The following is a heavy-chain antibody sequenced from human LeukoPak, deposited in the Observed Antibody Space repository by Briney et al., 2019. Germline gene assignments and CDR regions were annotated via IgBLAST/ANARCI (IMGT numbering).Heavy chain of an antibody. Sequence: PGGSLRLSCAASGFTFSSYNMNWVRQAPGKGLEWVSAISGSGGSTYYADSVKGRFTISRDNSKNTLYLQMNSLRAEDTAVYYCAKTAVAGHVAGYFDYWGQGTLVTVSS. CDR3: AKTAVAGHVAGYFDY. D-gene: IGHD6-19*01. J-gene: IGHJ4*02. CDR2: ISGSGGST. CDR1: GFTFSSYN. V-gene: IGHV3-23*01.